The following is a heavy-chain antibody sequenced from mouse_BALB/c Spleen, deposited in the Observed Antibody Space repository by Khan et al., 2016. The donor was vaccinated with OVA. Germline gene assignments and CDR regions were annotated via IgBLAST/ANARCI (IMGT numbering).Heavy chain of an antibody. J-gene: IGHJ4*01. Sequence: QMQLEESGPGLVAPSQSLSITCTVSGFSLTDYGVSWIRQPPGKGLEWLGVIWGGGNTYYNSALKSRLSISKDNSKSQVFLKMKSLQTDDTAMYYCAKGVRSYYFAMDYWGQGTSVTVSS. V-gene: IGHV2-6-5*01. CDR2: IWGGGNT. D-gene: IGHD2-1*01. CDR1: GFSLTDYG. CDR3: AKGVRSYYFAMDY.